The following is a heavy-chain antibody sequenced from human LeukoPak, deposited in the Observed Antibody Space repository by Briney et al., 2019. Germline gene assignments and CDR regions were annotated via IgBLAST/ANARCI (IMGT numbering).Heavy chain of an antibody. J-gene: IGHJ4*02. CDR3: VIMGATSF. D-gene: IGHD1-26*01. V-gene: IGHV3-33*01. CDR2: IWYDGSNK. CDR1: GFTFSSYG. Sequence: GGSLRLSCAASGFTFSSYGMHWVRQAPGKGLEWVAVIWYDGSNKCCADSVKGRFTISRDNSKNTLYLQMNSLRAEDTAVYYCVIMGATSFWGQGTLVTVSS.